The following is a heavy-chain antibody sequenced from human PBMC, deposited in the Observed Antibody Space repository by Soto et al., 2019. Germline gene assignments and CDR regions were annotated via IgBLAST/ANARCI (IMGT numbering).Heavy chain of an antibody. CDR1: GGSISSYY. D-gene: IGHD6-19*01. CDR3: ARDLASSGWSNWFDP. V-gene: IGHV4-4*07. CDR2: IYTSGST. Sequence: LTCTVSGGSISSYYWSWIRQPAGKGLEWIGRIYTSGSTNYNPSLKSRVTMSVDTSKNQFSLKLSSVTAADTAVYYCARDLASSGWSNWFDPWGQGTLVTVSS. J-gene: IGHJ5*02.